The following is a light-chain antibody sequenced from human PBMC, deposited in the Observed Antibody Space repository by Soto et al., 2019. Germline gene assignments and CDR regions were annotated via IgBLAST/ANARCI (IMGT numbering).Light chain of an antibody. V-gene: IGLV4-69*01. CDR2: LNSDGIH. Sequence: QSVLTQSPSASASLGASVKLTCTLSSDYSTYAVAWHQQQPEKGPRYLMRLNSDGIHSKGDGIPDRFSGSSSGAERYLTISSLQSEDEADYSCQTWGTGIRVVFGGGTKLTVL. CDR3: QTWGTGIRVV. J-gene: IGLJ2*01. CDR1: SDYSTYA.